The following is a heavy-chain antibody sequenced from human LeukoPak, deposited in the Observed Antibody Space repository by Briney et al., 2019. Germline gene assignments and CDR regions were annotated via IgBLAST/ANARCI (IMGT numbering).Heavy chain of an antibody. D-gene: IGHD3-22*01. Sequence: ASGPTLVKPTQTLTLTCTFSVFSLTTSGVGVGWIRQPPGKALEWLALINWDDQKVYSPSLQSRLSITKDTSKNQVVLTMTNVDPVDTATYYCAHRRDSSGYQYRYWFAPWGQGTLVTVSS. CDR2: INWDDQK. CDR1: VFSLTTSGVG. CDR3: AHRRDSSGYQYRYWFAP. V-gene: IGHV2-5*02. J-gene: IGHJ5*02.